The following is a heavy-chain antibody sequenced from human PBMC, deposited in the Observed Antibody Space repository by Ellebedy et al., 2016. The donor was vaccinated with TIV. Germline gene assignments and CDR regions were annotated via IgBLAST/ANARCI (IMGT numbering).Heavy chain of an antibody. J-gene: IGHJ6*02. CDR1: GGTFSSYA. CDR3: ARDRDSSSWYFGGYYYYGMDV. Sequence: AASVKVSCKASGGTFSSYAISWVRQAPGQGLEWMGRIIPILGIANYAQKFQGRVTIIADKSTSTAYMELSSLRSEDTAVYYCARDRDSSSWYFGGYYYYGMDVWGQGTTVTVSS. V-gene: IGHV1-69*04. CDR2: IIPILGIA. D-gene: IGHD6-13*01.